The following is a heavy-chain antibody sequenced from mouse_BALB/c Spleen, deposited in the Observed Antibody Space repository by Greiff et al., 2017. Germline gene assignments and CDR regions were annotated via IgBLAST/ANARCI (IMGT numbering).Heavy chain of an antibody. V-gene: IGHV1-14*01. D-gene: IGHD2-2*01. CDR3: AREGNAMVTSRAMDY. Sequence: EVQLQQSGPELVKPGASVKMSCKASGYTFTSYVMHWVKQKPGQGLEWIGYINPYNDGTKYNEKFKGKATMTLDKSSSTAYMELSSLTSEDSAVYLCAREGNAMVTSRAMDYWGQGTSVTVSS. J-gene: IGHJ4*01. CDR2: INPYNDGT. CDR1: GYTFTSYV.